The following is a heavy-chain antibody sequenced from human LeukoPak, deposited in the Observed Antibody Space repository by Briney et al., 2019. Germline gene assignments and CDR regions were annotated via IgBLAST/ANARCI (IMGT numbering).Heavy chain of an antibody. CDR1: GRPISCYY. V-gene: IGHV4-4*07. D-gene: IGHD6-13*01. Sequence: AETLSLLCSVWGRPISCYYWSGIPQPAGRGLVWICRIYSTGSTNYNLSLKSRVTMSVDTSKNQFSLRLRSVTAADSAVYYCARQIASAGTAGFDFWGQGALVTVSS. CDR3: ARQIASAGTAGFDF. CDR2: IYSTGST. J-gene: IGHJ4*02.